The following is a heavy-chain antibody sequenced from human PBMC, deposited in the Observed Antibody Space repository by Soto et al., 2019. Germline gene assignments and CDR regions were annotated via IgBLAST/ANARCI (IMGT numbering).Heavy chain of an antibody. CDR2: INPSARSA. CDR3: ARATSAETGVLDH. V-gene: IGHV1-46*04. D-gene: IGHD3-10*01. J-gene: IGHJ4*02. Sequence: GASVKVSCKASGYTFTNYYLHWVRQAPGQGLEWVGMINPSARSASYAQKLRGRLTMDRDTSTTTEYMELSRLTFEDTAVYFCARATSAETGVLDHWGQETLVTVSS. CDR1: GYTFTNYY.